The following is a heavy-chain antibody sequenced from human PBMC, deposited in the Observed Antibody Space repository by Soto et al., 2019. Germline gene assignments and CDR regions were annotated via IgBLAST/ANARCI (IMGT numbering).Heavy chain of an antibody. Sequence: QMQRQAWGPGWVKPSETLSLTCNVSGASVSHGYWSWIRQPPGRGLEWLGFMYFGGSFNYNPSLTSRATISVETSKNQFSMKLTSVTASDTAVYYCARSYYDSTGFAVDPWGQGTLVTVSS. J-gene: IGHJ5*02. CDR3: ARSYYDSTGFAVDP. V-gene: IGHV4-59*02. CDR2: MYFGGSF. D-gene: IGHD3-22*01. CDR1: GASVSHGY.